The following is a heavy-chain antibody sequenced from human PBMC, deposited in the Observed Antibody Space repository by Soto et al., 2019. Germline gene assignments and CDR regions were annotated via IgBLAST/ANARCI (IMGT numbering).Heavy chain of an antibody. D-gene: IGHD3-16*01. CDR1: GYSFSAYY. CDR3: ARESGGITATLDYYYFYMDV. J-gene: IGHJ6*03. V-gene: IGHV1-2*04. CDR2: INPNSGGT. Sequence: QVQLVQSGAEVKKPGASVRVSCKASGYSFSAYYIHWMRQAPGQGLKWMGWINPNSGGTKFAQKFQGLVTMTRDTSISTAYMELCRLKSDDTAVYFCARESGGITATLDYYYFYMDVWGKGPTVTVSS.